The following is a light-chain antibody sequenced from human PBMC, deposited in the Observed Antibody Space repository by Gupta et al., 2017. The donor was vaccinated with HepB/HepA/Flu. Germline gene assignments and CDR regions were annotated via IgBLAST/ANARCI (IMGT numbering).Light chain of an antibody. CDR2: KAS. J-gene: IGKJ4*01. CDR3: QQYKSYSLT. V-gene: IGKV1-5*03. Sequence: DIQMTQTPSTLSASVGDRVTITCRASQNIDSWLAWYQQKPVKAPNLLIYKASSLESGVPSRFSGSGSVTEFTLTIRILQPDDFTTYYCQQYKSYSLTFGGGTKVEIK. CDR1: QNIDSW.